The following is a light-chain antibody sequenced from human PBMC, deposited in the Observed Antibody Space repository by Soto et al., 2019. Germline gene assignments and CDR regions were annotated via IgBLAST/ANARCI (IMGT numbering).Light chain of an antibody. CDR3: QQRATWPWT. Sequence: EIVLTQSPATLSLSPGQRATLSCRASQSARSYLAWYQQRPGQAPRLLIYDAYNRATGIPARFSGSRSGTAFTLTISILEPEDFALSYCQQRATWPWTVGQGTKVEIK. V-gene: IGKV3-11*01. CDR1: QSARSY. J-gene: IGKJ1*01. CDR2: DAY.